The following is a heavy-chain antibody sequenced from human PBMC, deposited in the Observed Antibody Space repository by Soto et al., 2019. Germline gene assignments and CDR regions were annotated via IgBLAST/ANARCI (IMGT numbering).Heavy chain of an antibody. CDR3: ARLGQGGYVQGMDV. Sequence: GESLKISCKGSGYSFITYLISWVRQKPGKGLEWMGIIDPADSETKYSPSFQGQVTISADKSINTAYLQWSSLKASDNAMYYCARLGQGGYVQGMDVCGPGNTVTVSS. J-gene: IGHJ6*02. CDR1: GYSFITYL. D-gene: IGHD5-12*01. CDR2: IDPADSET. V-gene: IGHV5-51*01.